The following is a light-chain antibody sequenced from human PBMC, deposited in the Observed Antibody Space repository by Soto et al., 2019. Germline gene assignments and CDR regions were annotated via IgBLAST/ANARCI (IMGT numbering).Light chain of an antibody. Sequence: QSVLTQPASVSGSPGQSITISCTGTSSDVGGYNYFSWYQQHPGKAPKLMSYEVSNRPSGVSNLFSSSKSGNTASLTISGLQAEDEADYYCSSYTSSSTLVFGTGTKVTV. V-gene: IGLV2-14*01. CDR2: EVS. CDR1: SSDVGGYNY. CDR3: SSYTSSSTLV. J-gene: IGLJ1*01.